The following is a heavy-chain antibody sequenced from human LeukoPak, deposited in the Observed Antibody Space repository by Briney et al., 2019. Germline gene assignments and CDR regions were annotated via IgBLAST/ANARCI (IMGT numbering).Heavy chain of an antibody. CDR3: ARDLQRGESGFDAFDI. Sequence: GAAVKVSCKASGYTFTSYGISWVRQAPGQGVEGMGWISAYNGNTNYAQKLQGSVTMTTDTSTSTAYMELRSLRSDDTAVYYCARDLQRGESGFDAFDIWGQGTMVTVSS. CDR2: ISAYNGNT. J-gene: IGHJ3*02. CDR1: GYTFTSYG. D-gene: IGHD3-10*01. V-gene: IGHV1-18*01.